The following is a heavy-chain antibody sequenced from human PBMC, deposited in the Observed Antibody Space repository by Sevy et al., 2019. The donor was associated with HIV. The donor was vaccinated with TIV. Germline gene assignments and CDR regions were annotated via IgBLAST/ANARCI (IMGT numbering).Heavy chain of an antibody. Sequence: GGSLRLSCAASGFTFSSYWMHWVRQAPGKGLVWLSRIYVDGRTASYADSVKGRFAISRDNAKKILYLQMNSLRDEDTAVYYCGRVPVAAAGTGIDYWGQGTLVTVSS. CDR2: IYVDGRTA. CDR3: GRVPVAAAGTGIDY. CDR1: GFTFSSYW. D-gene: IGHD6-13*01. V-gene: IGHV3-74*01. J-gene: IGHJ4*02.